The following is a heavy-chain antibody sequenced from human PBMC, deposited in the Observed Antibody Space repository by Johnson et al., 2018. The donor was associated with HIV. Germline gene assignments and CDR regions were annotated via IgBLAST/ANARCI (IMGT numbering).Heavy chain of an antibody. J-gene: IGHJ3*02. D-gene: IGHD1-26*01. CDR1: GFSFDDYG. V-gene: IGHV3-20*04. CDR3: AKDERIVGAKRWADAFDI. Sequence: VQLLESGGSVVRPGGSLRLSCAASGFSFDDYGMTWVRQAPGKGLEWVSGINWNGNTRDYVDSVKGRFTISRDNAKNSLLLQMKSLRAEDTALYYCAKDERIVGAKRWADAFDIWGQGTMVTVSS. CDR2: INWNGNTR.